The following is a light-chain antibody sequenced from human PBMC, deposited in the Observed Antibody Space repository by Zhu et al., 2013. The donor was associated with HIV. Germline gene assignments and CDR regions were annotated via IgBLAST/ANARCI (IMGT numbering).Light chain of an antibody. V-gene: IGKV1-5*01. CDR2: DAS. CDR1: QNVNTW. Sequence: DIQMTQSPSTLSASVGDRVTITCRASQNVNTWLAWYQQKPGKAPDLLIYDASTLESGVPSRFSGSGSGTEFLLTIDNVQPEDFATYYCQQFDNFSFGQGTKVEVK. J-gene: IGKJ2*01. CDR3: QQFDNFS.